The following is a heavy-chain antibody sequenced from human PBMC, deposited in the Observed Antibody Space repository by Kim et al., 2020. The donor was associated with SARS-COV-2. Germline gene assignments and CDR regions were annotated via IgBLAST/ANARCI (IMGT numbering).Heavy chain of an antibody. Sequence: GGSLRLSCAASGFTFSSYGMHWVRQAPGKGLEWVAVIWYDGSNKYYADSVKGRFTISRDNSKNTLYLQMNSLRAEDTAVYYCAKDSGYGSGSLGAFDIWGQGTMVSVSS. CDR1: GFTFSSYG. D-gene: IGHD3-10*01. CDR3: AKDSGYGSGSLGAFDI. V-gene: IGHV3-33*06. CDR2: IWYDGSNK. J-gene: IGHJ3*02.